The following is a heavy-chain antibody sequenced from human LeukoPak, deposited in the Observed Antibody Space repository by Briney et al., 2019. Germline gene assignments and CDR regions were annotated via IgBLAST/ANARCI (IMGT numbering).Heavy chain of an antibody. D-gene: IGHD3-9*01. V-gene: IGHV3-53*01. CDR3: ARSSHYDILTGYSEEDAFDI. J-gene: IGHJ3*02. CDR1: GFTVSSNY. Sequence: GGSLRLSCAASGFTVSSNYMSWVRQAPGKGLEWVSVIYSGGSTDYADSVKGRFTISRDASKNTLYLQMNSLRVEDTAVYYCARSSHYDILTGYSEEDAFDIWGQGTMVTVSS. CDR2: IYSGGST.